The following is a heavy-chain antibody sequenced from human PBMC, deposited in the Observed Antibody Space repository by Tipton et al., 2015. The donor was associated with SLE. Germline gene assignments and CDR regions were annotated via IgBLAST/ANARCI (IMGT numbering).Heavy chain of an antibody. J-gene: IGHJ4*02. Sequence: TLSLTCTVSGDSFSSGSSSWNWVRQSAGKGLEWIGLIYNSGITYYNPSLKSPVTLSIDTSKNQFSLKMRSVTAADTAVYFCARGYCSDGVCYGFGFFDYWGQGNLVTVSS. CDR1: GDSFSSGSSS. D-gene: IGHD2-8*01. CDR2: IYNSGIT. CDR3: ARGYCSDGVCYGFGFFDY. V-gene: IGHV4-61*02.